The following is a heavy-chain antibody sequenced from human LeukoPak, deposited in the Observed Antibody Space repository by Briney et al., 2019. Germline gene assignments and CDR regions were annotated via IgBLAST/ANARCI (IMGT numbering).Heavy chain of an antibody. CDR2: IYTSGST. D-gene: IGHD3-10*01. V-gene: IGHV4-61*02. J-gene: IGHJ5*02. Sequence: SETLSLTCTVSGGSISSGSYYWSWIRQPAGKGLEWIGRIYTSGSTNYNPSLKSRVTISVDTSKKQFSLRLSSVTAADTAVYYCARDRGVTMVRGAHRWWFDPWGQGTLVTVSS. CDR3: ARDRGVTMVRGAHRWWFDP. CDR1: GGSISSGSYY.